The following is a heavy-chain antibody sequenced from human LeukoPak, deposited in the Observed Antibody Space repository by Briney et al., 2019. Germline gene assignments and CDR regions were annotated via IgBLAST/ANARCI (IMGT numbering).Heavy chain of an antibody. J-gene: IGHJ5*02. CDR2: INPNSGGT. D-gene: IGHD3-9*01. CDR1: GYTFTGYY. Sequence: ASVKVSCKASGYTFTGYYMHWVRQAPGQGLEWMGWINPNSGGTNYAQKFQGRVTMTRDTYISTAYMELSRLRSDDTAVYYCARAFDWSINWFDLWGQGTLVTVSS. V-gene: IGHV1-2*02. CDR3: ARAFDWSINWFDL.